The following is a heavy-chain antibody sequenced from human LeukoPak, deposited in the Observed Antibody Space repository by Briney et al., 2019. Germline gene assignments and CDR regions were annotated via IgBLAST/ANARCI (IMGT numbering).Heavy chain of an antibody. V-gene: IGHV4-31*03. CDR2: IYYSGST. CDR1: GGSISSGGYY. J-gene: IGHJ4*02. Sequence: SETLSLTCTVSGGSISSGGYYWSWLRQHPGKGLEWIGYIYYSGSTYYNPSLKSRVTISVDTPKNQFSLKLTSVTAADTAVYYCARAVYGGNSDYWGQGTLVTVSS. CDR3: ARAVYGGNSDY. D-gene: IGHD4-23*01.